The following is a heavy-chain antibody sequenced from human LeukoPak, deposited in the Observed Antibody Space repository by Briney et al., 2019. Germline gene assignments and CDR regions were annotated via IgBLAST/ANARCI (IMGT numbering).Heavy chain of an antibody. D-gene: IGHD3-22*01. J-gene: IGHJ1*01. CDR3: ATLGHGSYDSTAYYSYYQN. V-gene: IGHV3-23*01. CDR1: GFTFSSYW. Sequence: GGSLRLSCAASGFTFSSYWMHWVRQAPGKGLEWVSSITGSGSSTYYADSVKGRFTISRDNSKKTLHLQINSLRAEDTAVYYCATLGHGSYDSTAYYSYYQNWGQGTLVTVSS. CDR2: ITGSGSST.